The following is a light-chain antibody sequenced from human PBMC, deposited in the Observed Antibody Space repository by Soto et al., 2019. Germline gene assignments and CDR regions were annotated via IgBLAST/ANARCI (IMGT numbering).Light chain of an antibody. CDR1: SRDVDAYDY. CDR2: YVD. Sequence: QSALTQPASVAGSPGQSITISCTGTSRDVDAYDYVSWYLQYPDKAPQLLIYYVDHRPSGVSSRFSGSKSGNTASLTISGLQAEDEGDYYCCSYADGSIYFFGTGTKVTVL. J-gene: IGLJ1*01. V-gene: IGLV2-14*03. CDR3: CSYADGSIYF.